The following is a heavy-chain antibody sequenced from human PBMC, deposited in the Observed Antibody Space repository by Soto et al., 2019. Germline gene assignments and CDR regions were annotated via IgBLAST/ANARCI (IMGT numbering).Heavy chain of an antibody. CDR1: GYTFTSYY. J-gene: IGHJ4*02. D-gene: IGHD1-26*01. CDR3: ARPSYPYSGRPIYFDX. Sequence: ASVKVSCKASGYTFTSYYMHWVRQAPGQGLEWMGIINPSGGSTSYAHKFQGRVDMTRDTSTSTVYMELSSLRSEDTAVYYCARPSYPYSGRPIYFDXWGQGTLVTVSX. V-gene: IGHV1-46*01. CDR2: INPSGGST.